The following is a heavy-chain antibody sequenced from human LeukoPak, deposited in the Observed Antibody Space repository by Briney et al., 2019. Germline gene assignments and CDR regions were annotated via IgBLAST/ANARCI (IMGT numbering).Heavy chain of an antibody. CDR2: ISAYNGNT. CDR3: ARQATEEGRDY. CDR1: RYTFTSYG. V-gene: IGHV1-18*01. Sequence: ASVKVSCEASRYTFTSYGISWVRQAPGQGLEWMGWISAYNGNTNYAQKLQGRVTMTTDTSTSTAYMELRSLRSDDTAVYYCARQATEEGRDYWGQGTLVTVSS. J-gene: IGHJ4*02.